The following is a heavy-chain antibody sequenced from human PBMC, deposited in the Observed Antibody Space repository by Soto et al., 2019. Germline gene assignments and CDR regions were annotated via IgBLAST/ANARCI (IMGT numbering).Heavy chain of an antibody. CDR3: ATLGYCSGGSCSSTTYFDY. D-gene: IGHD2-15*01. CDR1: GYTFTSYG. V-gene: IGHV1-18*04. J-gene: IGHJ4*02. Sequence: ASVKVSCKASGYTFTSYGISWVRQAPGQGLEWMGWISAYNGNTNYAQRLQGRVTMTTDTSTSTAYMGLRRLRSDDTAVNYSATLGYCSGGSCSSTTYFDYWGQVPMVTVSS. CDR2: ISAYNGNT.